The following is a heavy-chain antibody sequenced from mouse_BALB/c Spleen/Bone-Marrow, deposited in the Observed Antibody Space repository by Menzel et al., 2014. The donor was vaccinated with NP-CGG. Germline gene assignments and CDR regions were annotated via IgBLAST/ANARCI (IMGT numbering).Heavy chain of an antibody. J-gene: IGHJ1*01. Sequence: EVQLVESGGGLVKPGGSLKLSCAASGFTFSSYAMSWVRQTPEKRLEWVATISSGGGSYTYYPDSVKGRFTISRDNAXNTLDLRMSSLRSEDTAMYYCARGGGYDWYFDVWGAGTTVTVSS. V-gene: IGHV5-9-3*01. CDR3: ARGGGYDWYFDV. CDR2: ISSGGGSYT. D-gene: IGHD2-2*01. CDR1: GFTFSSYA.